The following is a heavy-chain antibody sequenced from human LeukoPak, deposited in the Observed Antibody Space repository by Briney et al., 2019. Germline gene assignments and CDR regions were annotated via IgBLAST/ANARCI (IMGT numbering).Heavy chain of an antibody. D-gene: IGHD1-26*01. Sequence: PSETLSLTCTVSNDSISSYCCSWVRQPPGKGLEWIGFMCPSGRTDYNPSLKSRVTISIDTSKNQLSMELRFLTAADTAVYYCARFGEEWELPAGWFDPWGQGTLVTVSS. CDR1: NDSISSYC. CDR3: ARFGEEWELPAGWFDP. V-gene: IGHV4-59*12. CDR2: MCPSGRT. J-gene: IGHJ5*02.